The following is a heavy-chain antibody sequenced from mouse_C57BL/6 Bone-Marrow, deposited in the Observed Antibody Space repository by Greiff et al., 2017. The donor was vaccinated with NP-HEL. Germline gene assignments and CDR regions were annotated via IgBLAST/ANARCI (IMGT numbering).Heavy chain of an antibody. J-gene: IGHJ4*01. V-gene: IGHV5-15*01. CDR1: GFTFSDYG. CDR3: ARQGYYAMDY. CDR2: ISNLAYSI. Sequence: EVKVVESGGGLVQPGGSLKLSCAASGFTFSDYGMAWVRQAPRKGPEWVAFISNLAYSIYYADTVTGRFTISRENAKNTLYLEMSSLRSEDTAMYYCARQGYYAMDYWGQGTSVTVSS.